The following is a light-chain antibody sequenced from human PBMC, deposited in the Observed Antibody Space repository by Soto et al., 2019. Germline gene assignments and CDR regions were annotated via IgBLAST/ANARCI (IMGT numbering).Light chain of an antibody. CDR2: DAS. CDR3: LQHNSYPWT. CDR1: QSISSW. V-gene: IGKV1-5*01. J-gene: IGKJ1*01. Sequence: DIQMTQSPSTLSASVGDRVTITCRASQSISSWLAWYQQKPGKPPNLLIYDASNLESGVPSRFSGSGSGTEFTLTISSLQPEDFATYYCLQHNSYPWTFGQGTKVDI.